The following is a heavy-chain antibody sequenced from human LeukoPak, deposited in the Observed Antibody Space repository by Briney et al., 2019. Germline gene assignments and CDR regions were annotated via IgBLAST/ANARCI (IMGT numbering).Heavy chain of an antibody. CDR1: GYTFTSYG. J-gene: IGHJ5*02. D-gene: IGHD3-16*01. CDR2: ISAYNGNT. Sequence: ASVKVSCKASGYTFTSYGISWVRQAPGQGLEWMGWISAYNGNTNYAQKLQGRVTMTTDTSTSTAYMELRSLRSDDTAVYYCATDGGITFGGVGNWFDPWGQGTLVTVSS. CDR3: ATDGGITFGGVGNWFDP. V-gene: IGHV1-18*01.